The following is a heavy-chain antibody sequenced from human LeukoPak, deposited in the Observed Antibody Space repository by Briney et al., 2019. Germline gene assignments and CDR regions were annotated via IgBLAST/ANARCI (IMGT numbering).Heavy chain of an antibody. J-gene: IGHJ4*02. CDR3: ANSVGNEWYYFDY. Sequence: SETLSLTCAVSGGSISSGGYYWGWIRQPPGKGLEWIGSIYYSGSTYYNPSLKSRVTISVDTSKNQFSLKLSSVTAADTAVYYCANSVGNEWYYFDYWGQGTLVTVSS. CDR1: GGSISSGGYY. D-gene: IGHD1-1*01. V-gene: IGHV4-39*07. CDR2: IYYSGST.